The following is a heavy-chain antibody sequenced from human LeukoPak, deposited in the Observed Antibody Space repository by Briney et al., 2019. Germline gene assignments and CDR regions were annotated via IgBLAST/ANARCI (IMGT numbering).Heavy chain of an antibody. V-gene: IGHV3-23*01. D-gene: IGHD6-13*01. J-gene: IGHJ4*02. CDR3: AKARYSSSWFQYYFDY. CDR2: LSPSGGST. Sequence: PGGSLRLSCAASGFTLTSYAMSWVRQAPGEGLEWVSGLSPSGGSTYYADSVKGRFTISRDNSKNTLYLQMNSLGAEDTAVYYCAKARYSSSWFQYYFDYWGQGTLVTVSS. CDR1: GFTLTSYA.